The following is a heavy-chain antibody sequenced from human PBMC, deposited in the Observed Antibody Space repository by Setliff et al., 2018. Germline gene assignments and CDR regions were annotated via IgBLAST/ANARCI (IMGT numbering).Heavy chain of an antibody. D-gene: IGHD3-16*01. J-gene: IGHJ6*02. Sequence: GESLKISCVASTFAFTKYAVTWVRQAPGKGLEWVASIHVSGHTTYADSVKGRFTISKDNSKNTLYLQMNSLRTEDTAVYYCARDGGMGMIKGYYYGLDVWGQGTSVTVSS. CDR1: TFAFTKYA. V-gene: IGHV3-23*01. CDR2: IHVSGHTT. CDR3: ARDGGMGMIKGYYYGLDV.